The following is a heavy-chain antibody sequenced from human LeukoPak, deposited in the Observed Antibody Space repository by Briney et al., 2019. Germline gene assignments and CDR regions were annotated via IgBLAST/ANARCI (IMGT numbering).Heavy chain of an antibody. V-gene: IGHV1-46*01. Sequence: PMASVKVSCKASGYTFTSYYMHWVRQAPGQGLEWMGIINPSGGSTSYAQKFQGRVTMTRDTSTSTVYMELSSLRSEDTAVYYCAREAFRSSWGFDYFDYWGQGTLVTVSS. CDR2: INPSGGST. J-gene: IGHJ4*02. CDR3: AREAFRSSWGFDYFDY. D-gene: IGHD6-13*01. CDR1: GYTFTSYY.